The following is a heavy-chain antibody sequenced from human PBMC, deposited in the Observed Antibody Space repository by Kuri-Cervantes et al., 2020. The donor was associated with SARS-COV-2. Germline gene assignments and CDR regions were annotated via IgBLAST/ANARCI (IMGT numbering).Heavy chain of an antibody. CDR1: GGSFSGYY. D-gene: IGHD5-18*01. V-gene: IGHV4-59*01. J-gene: IGHJ4*02. CDR2: IFHSGST. CDR3: ARDPGYNYGYDY. Sequence: SETLSLTCAVYGGSFSGYYWSWIRQPPGKGLEWIGNIFHSGSTKYSPALRSRVTIALDTSKNQFSLNLSSVTAADTAVYYCARDPGYNYGYDYWGQGILVTVSS.